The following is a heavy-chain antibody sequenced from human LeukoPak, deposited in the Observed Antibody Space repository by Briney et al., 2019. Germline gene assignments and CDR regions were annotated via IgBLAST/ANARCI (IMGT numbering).Heavy chain of an antibody. V-gene: IGHV3-48*02. J-gene: IGHJ4*02. CDR1: GFTFNNYD. D-gene: IGHD3-9*01. CDR3: ARTFIYYDILTGYYEKMNFDY. CDR2: ISSSSSII. Sequence: GGSLRLSCAASGFTFNNYDMNWVRQAPGKGLEWVSYISSSSSIIYYADSVKGRFTISRDTAKNSLYLQMNSLRDEDTAVYYCARTFIYYDILTGYYEKMNFDYWGQGTLVTVSS.